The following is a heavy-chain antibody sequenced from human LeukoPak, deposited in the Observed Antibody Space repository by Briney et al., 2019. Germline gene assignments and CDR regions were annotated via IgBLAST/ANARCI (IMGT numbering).Heavy chain of an antibody. CDR1: GFTFSSYA. Sequence: GGSLRLSCSASGFTFSSYAMHWVRQAQGKGLEYVSAISSNGGSTYYADSVKGRFTISRDNSKNTLYLQMSSLRAEDTAVYYCVKGPYYDILTGYSFDYWGQGTLVTVSS. CDR3: VKGPYYDILTGYSFDY. J-gene: IGHJ4*02. CDR2: ISSNGGST. D-gene: IGHD3-9*01. V-gene: IGHV3-64D*06.